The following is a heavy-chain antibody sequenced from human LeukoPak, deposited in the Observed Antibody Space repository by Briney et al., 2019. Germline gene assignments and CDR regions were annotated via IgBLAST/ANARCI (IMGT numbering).Heavy chain of an antibody. CDR3: ARSSHRDSGSYLYYFDY. D-gene: IGHD3-10*01. Sequence: ASVKVSCKASGYTFTSYYMRWVRQAPGQGLEWMGIINPSGGSTSYAQKFQGRVTMTRDTSTSTVYMELSSLRSEDTAVYYCARSSHRDSGSYLYYFDYWGQGTLVTVSS. V-gene: IGHV1-46*01. CDR2: INPSGGST. J-gene: IGHJ4*02. CDR1: GYTFTSYY.